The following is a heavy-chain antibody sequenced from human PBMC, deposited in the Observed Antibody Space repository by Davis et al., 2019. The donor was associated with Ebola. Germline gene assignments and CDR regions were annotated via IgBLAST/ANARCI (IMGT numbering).Heavy chain of an antibody. V-gene: IGHV3-30-3*02. J-gene: IGHJ4*02. CDR2: ISYDGSNK. Sequence: GESLKISCAASGFTFSSYAMHWVRQAPGKGLEWVAVISYDGSNKYYADSVKGRFTISRDNSKNTLYLQMNSLRPDDTAIYYCAKRNIGELDYWGQGTLVTVFS. CDR3: AKRNIGELDY. D-gene: IGHD2/OR15-2a*01. CDR1: GFTFSSYA.